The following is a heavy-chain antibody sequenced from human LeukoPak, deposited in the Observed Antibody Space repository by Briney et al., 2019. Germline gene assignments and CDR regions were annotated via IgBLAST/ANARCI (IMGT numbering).Heavy chain of an antibody. D-gene: IGHD1-26*01. Sequence: PSQTLSLTCTVSGGSISSGDYYWSWIRQPPGKCLEWIGYIYYSGSTYYNPSLKSRVTISVDTSKNQFSLKLSSVTAADTAVYYCATLVGATRGVYWGQGTLVTVSS. CDR3: ATLVGATRGVY. CDR1: GGSISSGDYY. CDR2: IYYSGST. J-gene: IGHJ4*02. V-gene: IGHV4-30-4*08.